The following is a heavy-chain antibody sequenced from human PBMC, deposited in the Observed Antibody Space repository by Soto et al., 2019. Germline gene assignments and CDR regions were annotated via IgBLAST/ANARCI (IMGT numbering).Heavy chain of an antibody. J-gene: IGHJ4*02. Sequence: ASETLSLTCTVSGGSISSGDYYWSWIRQPPGEGLEWIGYISYSGSAYYNPSLKSRVTISVDASKSQFSLELSSVTAADTAVYYCARDSPRGAAAGTLRGRPFADYFDYWGQGTLVTVSS. D-gene: IGHD6-13*01. CDR2: ISYSGSA. CDR1: GGSISSGDYY. CDR3: ARDSPRGAAAGTLRGRPFADYFDY. V-gene: IGHV4-30-4*01.